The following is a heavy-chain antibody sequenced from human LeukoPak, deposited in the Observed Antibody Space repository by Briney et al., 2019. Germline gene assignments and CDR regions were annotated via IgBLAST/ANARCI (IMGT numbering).Heavy chain of an antibody. Sequence: PGGSLRPSCAASGFTFSSYAMSWVRQAPGKGLEWVSAISGSGGSTYYADSVKGRFTISRDNSKNTLYLQMNSLRAEDTAVYYCAKSSSTGTPSEDYYYGMDVWGQGTTVTVSS. D-gene: IGHD1-1*01. J-gene: IGHJ6*02. CDR1: GFTFSSYA. CDR3: AKSSSTGTPSEDYYYGMDV. CDR2: ISGSGGST. V-gene: IGHV3-23*01.